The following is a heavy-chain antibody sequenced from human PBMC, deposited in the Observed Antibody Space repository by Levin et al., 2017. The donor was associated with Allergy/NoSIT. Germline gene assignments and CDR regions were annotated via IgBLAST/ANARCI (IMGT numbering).Heavy chain of an antibody. CDR2: IYNSGDT. Sequence: PSETLSLTCTVSGGSISTYYWSWIRQPPGKGLEWVGYIYNSGDTYYNPSLKSRVTISVDTSKNQFSLKLSSVTAADTAVYYCASGQWLVFGYIYYGMDVWGQGTTVTVSS. J-gene: IGHJ6*02. V-gene: IGHV4-59*01. D-gene: IGHD6-19*01. CDR3: ASGQWLVFGYIYYGMDV. CDR1: GGSISTYY.